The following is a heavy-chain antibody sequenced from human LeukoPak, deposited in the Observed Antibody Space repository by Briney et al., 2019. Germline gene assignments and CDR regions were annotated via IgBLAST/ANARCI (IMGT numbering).Heavy chain of an antibody. CDR3: ARGGDAAPFDF. Sequence: SATLSLTCTVSGGSISSYYWSWIRQPAGKGLEWIGRIYTSGSTNYNPSLKSRVTISGDTSKNQFSLKLNSVTAADTAVYYCARGGDAAPFDFWGQGTLVTVSS. CDR2: IYTSGST. CDR1: GGSISSYY. J-gene: IGHJ4*02. V-gene: IGHV4-4*07. D-gene: IGHD5-12*01.